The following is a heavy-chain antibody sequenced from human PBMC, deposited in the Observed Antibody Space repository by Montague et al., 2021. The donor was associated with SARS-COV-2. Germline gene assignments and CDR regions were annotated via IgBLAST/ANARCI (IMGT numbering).Heavy chain of an antibody. V-gene: IGHV4-59*13. Sequence: SETLSLTCTVSGGSISSYYWSWIRQPPGKGLEWIGYINNSGSTNYNPSLKRRVTISVDTSKNQFSLKLSSVTAADTAVYYCAGGFDYWGQGTLVTVSS. CDR2: INNSGST. J-gene: IGHJ4*02. CDR1: GGSISSYY. CDR3: AGGFDY.